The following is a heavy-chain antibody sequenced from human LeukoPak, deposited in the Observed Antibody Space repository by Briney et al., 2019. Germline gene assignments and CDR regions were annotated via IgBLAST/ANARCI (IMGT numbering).Heavy chain of an antibody. Sequence: GGSLRLSCAASRFTVSSNYMSWVRQPPGRGLEWVSIIYSDGTTYYADSVRGRFTISRDNSQNTLYLQMKSLRGEDTAVYYCARTWVMDRAPGSFDYWGQGTLVTVSS. CDR3: ARTWVMDRAPGSFDY. V-gene: IGHV3-53*01. D-gene: IGHD2-8*01. CDR1: RFTVSSNY. CDR2: IYSDGTT. J-gene: IGHJ4*02.